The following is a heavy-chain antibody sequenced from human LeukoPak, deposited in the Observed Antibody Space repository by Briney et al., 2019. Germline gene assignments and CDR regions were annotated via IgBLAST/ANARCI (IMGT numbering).Heavy chain of an antibody. CDR3: ARAWTGYCSGGSCYS. D-gene: IGHD2-15*01. J-gene: IGHJ4*02. CDR1: GGTFSSYA. Sequence: GASVKVSCKASGGTFSSYAISWVRQAPGQGLEWMGRIIPILGIANYAQKFQGRVTITADKSTSTAYMELSSLRSEDTAVYYCARAWTGYCSGGSCYSWGQGTLVTVSS. CDR2: IIPILGIA. V-gene: IGHV1-69*04.